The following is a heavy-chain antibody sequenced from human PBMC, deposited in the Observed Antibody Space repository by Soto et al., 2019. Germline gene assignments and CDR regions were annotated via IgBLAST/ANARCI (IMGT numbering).Heavy chain of an antibody. J-gene: IGHJ4*02. V-gene: IGHV3-30-3*01. CDR2: ISYDGSKK. Sequence: PGGSLRLSCAASGFTFSSYAMHWVRQAPGKGLEWVAVISYDGSKKYYADSVKGRFTISRDNAKNSLYLQMNSLRAEDTAVYYCARSLPLPSSVTTNVDYFDYWGQGTLVTVSS. CDR3: ARSLPLPSSVTTNVDYFDY. D-gene: IGHD4-17*01. CDR1: GFTFSSYA.